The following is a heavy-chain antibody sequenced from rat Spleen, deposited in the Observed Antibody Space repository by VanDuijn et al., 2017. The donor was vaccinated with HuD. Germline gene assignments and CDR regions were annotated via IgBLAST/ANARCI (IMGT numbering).Heavy chain of an antibody. CDR2: ITNTDGST. V-gene: IGHV5-31*01. D-gene: IGHD1-7*01. Sequence: EVQLVESGGGLVQPGRSLKLSCVASGFTFNNYWMTWIRQAPGKGLEWVSSITNTDGSTYYPDSVKDRLTISRDDAKTTLYLQMNSLRSEDTATYYCARHTGGDYFDYWGQGVMVTVSS. CDR1: GFTFNNYW. J-gene: IGHJ2*01. CDR3: ARHTGGDYFDY.